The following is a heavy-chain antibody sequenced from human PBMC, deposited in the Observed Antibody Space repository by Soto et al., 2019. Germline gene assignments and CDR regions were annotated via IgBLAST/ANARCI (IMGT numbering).Heavy chain of an antibody. Sequence: QVQLVESGGGVVQPGRSLRLSCAASGFTFSSYGMHWVRQAPGKGLEWVAVISYDGSNKYYADSEKGRFTISRDNSKNTLYLQMNSLRAEDTAVYYCAKLGCRASGCLSYYYYGMDVWGQGTTVTVSS. CDR2: ISYDGSNK. D-gene: IGHD3-10*01. CDR3: AKLGCRASGCLSYYYYGMDV. CDR1: GFTFSSYG. J-gene: IGHJ6*02. V-gene: IGHV3-30*18.